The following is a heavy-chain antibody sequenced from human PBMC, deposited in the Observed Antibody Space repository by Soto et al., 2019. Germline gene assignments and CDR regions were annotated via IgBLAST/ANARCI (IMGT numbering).Heavy chain of an antibody. CDR1: GASLRSGGYS. CDR3: SRSIESVVNC. V-gene: IGHV4-30-2*01. CDR2: SYFSGNT. D-gene: IGHD3-3*02. Sequence: QLQLQESGSRLVKPSQTLSLTCAVSGASLRSGGYSWSWVRQPPGKGLEFIGYSYFSGNTYLNPSLXHLFSNTLNNSKKHFIMKVNSFSAADTDVTCTSRSIESVVNCCGQGTMVIVSS. J-gene: IGHJ4*02.